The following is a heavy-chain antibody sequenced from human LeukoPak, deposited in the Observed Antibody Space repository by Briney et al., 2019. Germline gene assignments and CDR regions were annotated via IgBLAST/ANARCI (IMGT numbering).Heavy chain of an antibody. CDR2: ISYDGSNK. CDR3: AKRPAVAWDAFDI. D-gene: IGHD2-2*01. V-gene: IGHV3-30-3*02. Sequence: PGGSLRLSCAASGFTFSSYAMHWVRQAPGKGLEWVAVISYDGSNKYYADSVKGRFTISRDNSKNTLYLQMNSLRAEDTAVYYCAKRPAVAWDAFDIWGQGTMVTVSS. CDR1: GFTFSSYA. J-gene: IGHJ3*02.